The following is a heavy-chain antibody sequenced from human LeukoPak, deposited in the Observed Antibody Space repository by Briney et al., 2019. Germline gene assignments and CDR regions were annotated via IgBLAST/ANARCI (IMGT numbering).Heavy chain of an antibody. V-gene: IGHV4-4*07. CDR3: ARSGGSSSYTAFDY. D-gene: IGHD2-2*01. CDR1: GGSIDNYY. J-gene: IGHJ4*02. Sequence: PSETLSLTCTVSGGSIDNYYWSWIRQPAGKGLEWIGRIYSSGTTNYNPSLKSRVIMSVDTSNNHFSLKLTSVTAADTAVYYCARSGGSSSYTAFDYWGQGTLVTVSS. CDR2: IYSSGTT.